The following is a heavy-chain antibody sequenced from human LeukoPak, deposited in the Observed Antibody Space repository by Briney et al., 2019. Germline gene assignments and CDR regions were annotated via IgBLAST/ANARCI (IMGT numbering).Heavy chain of an antibody. D-gene: IGHD5-18*01. Sequence: GGSLRLSCAASGFTFSSYAMHWVRQAPGKGLEWVAVISYDGSNKYYADSVKGRFTISRDNSKNTLYLQMNSLRPEDTAVYYCARATWIHLSNRGAFDIWGQGTMVTVSS. CDR3: ARATWIHLSNRGAFDI. J-gene: IGHJ3*02. CDR1: GFTFSSYA. V-gene: IGHV3-30*04. CDR2: ISYDGSNK.